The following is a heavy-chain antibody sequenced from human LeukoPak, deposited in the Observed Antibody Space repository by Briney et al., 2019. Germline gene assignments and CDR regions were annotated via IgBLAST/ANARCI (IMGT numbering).Heavy chain of an antibody. CDR2: IYYSGST. CDR1: GGSISSHY. CDR3: ARGGHTMISG. Sequence: SETLSLTCTVSGGSISSHYWSWIRQPPGKGLEWIGSIYYSGSTYYNPSLKSRVTISVDTSKNQFSLKLSSVTAAGTAVYYCARGGHTMISGWGQGTLVTVSS. J-gene: IGHJ4*02. D-gene: IGHD3-22*01. V-gene: IGHV4-59*11.